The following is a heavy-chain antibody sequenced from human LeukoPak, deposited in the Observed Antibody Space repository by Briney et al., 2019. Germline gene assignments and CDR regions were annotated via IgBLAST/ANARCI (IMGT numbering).Heavy chain of an antibody. CDR3: ARGSGWYYFAY. Sequence: GASVKVSCEASGYTFTGSYVHWVRQAPGQGLEWMGWINPNSGGTNYAQKFQGRVTMTRDTSISTAYMELSRLRTDDTAVYYCARGSGWYYFAYWGQGTLVTVSS. V-gene: IGHV1-2*02. CDR1: GYTFTGSY. J-gene: IGHJ4*02. CDR2: INPNSGGT. D-gene: IGHD6-19*01.